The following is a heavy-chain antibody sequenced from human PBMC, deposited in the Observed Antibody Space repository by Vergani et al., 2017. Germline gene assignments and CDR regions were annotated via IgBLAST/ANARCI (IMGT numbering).Heavy chain of an antibody. Sequence: QVQLVESGGGLVKPGGSLRLSCAASGFTFSDYYMNWIRQAPGKGLEWVSYISSSSGSTISYADSVKGRFTISRDNAKNSLYLQMNSLRAADTAVYYCARLRTREVPAASIDYWGQGTLVTVSS. CDR2: ISSSSGSTI. CDR1: GFTFSDYY. D-gene: IGHD2-2*01. J-gene: IGHJ4*02. CDR3: ARLRTREVPAASIDY. V-gene: IGHV3-11*01.